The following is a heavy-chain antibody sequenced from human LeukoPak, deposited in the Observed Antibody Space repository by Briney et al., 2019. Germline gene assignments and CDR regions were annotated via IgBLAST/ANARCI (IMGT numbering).Heavy chain of an antibody. Sequence: GGSLRLSCAASGFTFSSCSMNWVRQAPGKGLEWVSSISSSSSYIYYADSVKGRFTISRDNAKNSLYLQMNSLRAEDAAVYYCARVLEYYYDSSGSAFDIWGQGTMVTVSS. J-gene: IGHJ3*02. D-gene: IGHD3-22*01. CDR2: ISSSSSYI. V-gene: IGHV3-21*01. CDR1: GFTFSSCS. CDR3: ARVLEYYYDSSGSAFDI.